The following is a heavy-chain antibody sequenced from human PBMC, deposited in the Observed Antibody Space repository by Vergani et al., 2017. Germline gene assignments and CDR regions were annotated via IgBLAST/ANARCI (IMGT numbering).Heavy chain of an antibody. CDR2: IYFIGST. CDR1: GGSISSSSYY. J-gene: IGHJ4*02. V-gene: IGHV4-39*02. Sequence: QLQLQESGPGLVKPSETLSLTCTVSGGSISSSSYYWGWIRQPPGKGLEWIGSIYFIGSTYYNPSLKSLVTISVDTSKNHVSLTLSSVTAADTAVYYCARRGAIYGYFDHWGQGTQVTVSS. CDR3: ARRGAIYGYFDH. D-gene: IGHD2/OR15-2a*01.